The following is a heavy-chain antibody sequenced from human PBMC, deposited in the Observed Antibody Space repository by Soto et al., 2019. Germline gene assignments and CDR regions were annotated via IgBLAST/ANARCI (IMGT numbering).Heavy chain of an antibody. CDR3: ARSLYDSSGYPLAPRYYYYGMDV. CDR2: IIPIFGTA. V-gene: IGHV1-69*13. D-gene: IGHD3-22*01. J-gene: IGHJ6*02. Sequence: SVKVSCKASGGTFSSYAISWVRQAPGQGLEWMGGIIPIFGTANYAQKFQGRVTITADESTSTAYMELSSLRSEDTAVYYCARSLYDSSGYPLAPRYYYYGMDVWGQGTTVTVSS. CDR1: GGTFSSYA.